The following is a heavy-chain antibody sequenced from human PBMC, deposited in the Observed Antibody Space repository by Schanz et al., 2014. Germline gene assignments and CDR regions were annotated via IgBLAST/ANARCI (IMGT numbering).Heavy chain of an antibody. CDR2: FDAHDGRA. Sequence: EVQLVASGGGLVQPGGSLRLSCTASGFTFSSYAMSWVRQAPGKGLEWVSGFDAHDGRAYYADSAKGRFTISRDNSKSTLYVEMNSLRVEDTAVYYCARESSNDIVLVPGAVFDHWGQGILVTVSS. CDR3: ARESSNDIVLVPGAVFDH. CDR1: GFTFSSYA. V-gene: IGHV3-23*04. D-gene: IGHD2-2*01. J-gene: IGHJ4*02.